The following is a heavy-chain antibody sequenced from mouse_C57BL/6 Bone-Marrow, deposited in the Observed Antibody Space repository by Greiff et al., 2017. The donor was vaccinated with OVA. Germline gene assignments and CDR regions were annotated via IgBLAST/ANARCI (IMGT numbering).Heavy chain of an antibody. CDR3: AREIRRYFDV. D-gene: IGHD2-4*01. J-gene: IGHJ1*03. CDR1: GYTFTSYG. Sequence: QVQLKESGAELARPGASVKLSCKASGYTFTSYGISWVKQRTGQGLEWIGEIYPRSGNTYYNEKFKGKATLTADKSSSTAYMELRSLTSEDSAVYLCAREIRRYFDVWGTGTTVTVSS. V-gene: IGHV1-81*01. CDR2: IYPRSGNT.